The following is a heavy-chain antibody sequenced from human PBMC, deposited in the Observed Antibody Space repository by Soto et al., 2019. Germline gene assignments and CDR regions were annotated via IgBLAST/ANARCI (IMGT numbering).Heavy chain of an antibody. CDR1: GFTFSNSA. V-gene: IGHV1-58*01. CDR3: AAKLYRGGRCCSFEL. J-gene: IGHJ3*01. D-gene: IGHD2-15*01. CDR2: IVVGSHNT. Sequence: SVKVSCKTSGFTFSNSAVQWVRQARGQRLEWIAWIVVGSHNTNYAQNFQGRLTVTTDTSTSTAYMELTSLTSEDTAIYYCAAKLYRGGRCCSFELWGQGTMVTVSS.